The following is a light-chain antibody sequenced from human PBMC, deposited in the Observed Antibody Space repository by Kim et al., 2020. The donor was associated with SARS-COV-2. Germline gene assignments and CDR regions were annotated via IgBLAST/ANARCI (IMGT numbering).Light chain of an antibody. V-gene: IGKV3D-20*02. CDR2: GAS. J-gene: IGKJ4*01. CDR1: QSVSSSY. CDR3: QQRRSWPLT. Sequence: EIVLTQSPGTLSLSPGERATLSCRASQSVSSSYLAWYQQKPGQAPRLLIYGASSRATGIPDRFSGSGSGTDFTLTISSLEPEDFAVYYCQQRRSWPLTFGGGTKVDIK.